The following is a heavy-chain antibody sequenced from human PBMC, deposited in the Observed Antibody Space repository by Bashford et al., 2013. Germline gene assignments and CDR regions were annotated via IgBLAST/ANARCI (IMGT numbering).Heavy chain of an antibody. V-gene: IGHV5-51*01. CDR3: ARVWFGDYYFDH. D-gene: IGHD3-10*01. CDR1: GYNFRNYW. CDR2: FYPGDSET. Sequence: GESLKISCKGSGYNFRNYWIGWVRQVPGKGLEWMGLFYPGDSETRYSPSFRGQVTISGDKSLATAYLQWSSLKTSDTAIYYCARVWFGDYYFDHWGQGTLVTVSS. J-gene: IGHJ4*02.